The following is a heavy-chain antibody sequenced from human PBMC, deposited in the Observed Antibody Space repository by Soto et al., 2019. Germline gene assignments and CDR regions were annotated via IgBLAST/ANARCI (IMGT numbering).Heavy chain of an antibody. V-gene: IGHV3-23*01. CDR2: LTRGGTS. D-gene: IGHD1-1*01. Sequence: GGSLRLSCAASGFTFSDYSMSWVRQTPERGLEWVSTLTRGGTSYYADSVQGRFTVSRDNSKNTVSLQMHSLRAEDTALYYCTKRATTLPTPGNYFDSWGQGTLVTVSS. J-gene: IGHJ4*02. CDR1: GFTFSDYS. CDR3: TKRATTLPTPGNYFDS.